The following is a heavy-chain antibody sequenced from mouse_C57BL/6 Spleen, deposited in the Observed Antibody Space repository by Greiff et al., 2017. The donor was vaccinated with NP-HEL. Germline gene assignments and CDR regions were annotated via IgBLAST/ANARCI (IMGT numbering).Heavy chain of an antibody. CDR1: GYSITSGYY. CDR3: AGAGTGYAMDY. CDR2: ISYDGSN. V-gene: IGHV3-6*01. J-gene: IGHJ4*01. Sequence: EVQLQESGPGLVKPSQSLSLTCSVTGYSITSGYYWNWIRQYPGNKLEWMGYISYDGSNNYNPSLKNAISITRDTSKNQFFLKLKSVTTEDTATYCCAGAGTGYAMDYWGQGTSVTVSS.